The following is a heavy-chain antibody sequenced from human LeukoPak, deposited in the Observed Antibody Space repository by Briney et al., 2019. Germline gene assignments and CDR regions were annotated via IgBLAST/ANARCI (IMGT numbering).Heavy chain of an antibody. D-gene: IGHD2-15*01. Sequence: PGGSLRLSCAASGFTFSDYYMSWIRQAPGKGLEWVSYISGSGHTIYYADSVKGRFTISRDNAKSSLYLQMISLRAEDTAVYYCASGSGGSYYFDYWGQGTLVTFSS. CDR2: ISGSGHTI. CDR1: GFTFSDYY. CDR3: ASGSGGSYYFDY. V-gene: IGHV3-11*01. J-gene: IGHJ4*02.